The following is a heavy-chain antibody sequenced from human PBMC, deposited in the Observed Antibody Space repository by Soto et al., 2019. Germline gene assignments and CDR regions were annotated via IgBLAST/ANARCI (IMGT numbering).Heavy chain of an antibody. Sequence: SQTLSLTCAISGDSFSTNSATWGWIRQSPSRGLEWLGRTYYRSKWYNDYAVSVKGRITINPDTSNNQLSLQLNSVTPDDTAVYYCARLIGNSWLDSWGQGTLVTVSS. CDR2: TYYRSKWYN. J-gene: IGHJ5*01. CDR3: ARLIGNSWLDS. CDR1: GDSFSTNSAT. V-gene: IGHV6-1*01. D-gene: IGHD2-8*01.